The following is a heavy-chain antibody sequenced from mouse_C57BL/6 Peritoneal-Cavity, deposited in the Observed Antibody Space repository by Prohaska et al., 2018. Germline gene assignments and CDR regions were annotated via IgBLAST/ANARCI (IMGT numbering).Heavy chain of an antibody. J-gene: IGHJ1*03. D-gene: IGHD2-5*01. V-gene: IGHV1-26*01. CDR3: ARDYSNYGGYFDV. CDR2: INPNNGGT. Sequence: HGKSLEWIGDINPNNGGTSYNQKFKGKATLTVDKSSSTAYMELRSLTSEDSAVYYCARDYSNYGGYFDVWGTGTTVTVSS.